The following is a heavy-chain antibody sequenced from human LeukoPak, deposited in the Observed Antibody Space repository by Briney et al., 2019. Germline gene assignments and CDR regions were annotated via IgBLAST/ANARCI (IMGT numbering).Heavy chain of an antibody. V-gene: IGHV4-61*01. J-gene: IGHJ5*02. D-gene: IGHD4-17*01. CDR2: IHNSGST. Sequence: SETLCLTCKVSGDSVSSDSHYWSWIRQPPGQGLEWIGYIHNSGSTKYNASLKSRLTISVDTSKNQFSLEVTSVTAADTAVYYCARTNYGDYNWFDPWGQGTLVTVSS. CDR3: ARTNYGDYNWFDP. CDR1: GDSVSSDSHY.